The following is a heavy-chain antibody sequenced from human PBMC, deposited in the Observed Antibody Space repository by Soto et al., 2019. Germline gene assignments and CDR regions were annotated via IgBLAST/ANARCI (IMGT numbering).Heavy chain of an antibody. CDR1: GFTFDDYA. CDR2: ISWNSGSI. J-gene: IGHJ4*02. CDR3: AKDIAARPLNFFDY. V-gene: IGHV3-9*01. D-gene: IGHD6-6*01. Sequence: EVQLVESGGGLVQPGRSLRLSCAASGFTFDDYAMHWVRQAPGKGLEWVSGISWNSGSIGYADSVKGRFTISRDNAKNSLYLQMNSLRAEDTALYYCAKDIAARPLNFFDYWGQGTLVTVSS.